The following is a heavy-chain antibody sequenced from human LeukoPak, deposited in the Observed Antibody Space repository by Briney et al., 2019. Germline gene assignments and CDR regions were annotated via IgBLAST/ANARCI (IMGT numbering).Heavy chain of an antibody. J-gene: IGHJ6*02. CDR2: ISYDGSNK. V-gene: IGHV3-30*18. Sequence: PGGSLRLSCAASGFTFSSYGMHWVRQAPGKGLEWVAVISYDGSNKCYADSVKGRFTISRDNSKNTLYLQMNSLRAEDTAVYYCAKASMDVWGQGTTVTVSS. CDR3: AKASMDV. CDR1: GFTFSSYG.